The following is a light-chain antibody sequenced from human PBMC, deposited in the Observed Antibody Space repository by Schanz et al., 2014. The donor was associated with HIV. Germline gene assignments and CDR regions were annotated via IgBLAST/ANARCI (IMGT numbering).Light chain of an antibody. J-gene: IGLJ3*02. CDR1: SSDFKANA. V-gene: IGLV1-44*01. CDR2: GSD. CDR3: AAWDDSLNGWV. Sequence: QSVLTQAPSASGTPGQRVTISCSGSSSDFKANAVLWYQQLPGAAPKLLIYGSDQRPSGVPDRFSGSKSGTSASLAISGLQSEDEADYYCAAWDDSLNGWVFGGGTKLTVL.